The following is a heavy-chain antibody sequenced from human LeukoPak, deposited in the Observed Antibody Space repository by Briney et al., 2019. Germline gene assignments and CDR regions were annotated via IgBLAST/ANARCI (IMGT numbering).Heavy chain of an antibody. J-gene: IGHJ1*01. D-gene: IGHD3-22*01. CDR2: ISYDGRNE. CDR3: AGGYDSRY. Sequence: GGSLRLSCAASGFTFGTYGMHWVRQAPGKGLEWVAVISYDGRNEYYADSMKGRFTISRDNFKNTLYLQMNSLRDEDTAVYYCAGGYDSRYWGQGTLVTVSS. CDR1: GFTFGTYG. V-gene: IGHV3-30*03.